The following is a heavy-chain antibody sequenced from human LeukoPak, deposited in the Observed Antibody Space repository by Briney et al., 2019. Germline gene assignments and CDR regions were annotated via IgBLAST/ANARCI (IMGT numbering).Heavy chain of an antibody. CDR2: ISNTGSVI. J-gene: IGHJ4*02. CDR3: ARDREGYSSSWYFDY. V-gene: IGHV3-48*01. D-gene: IGHD6-13*01. Sequence: GGSLRLSCAASGSTFSSHTMNWVRQAPGKGLEWISYISNTGSVIYYADSVKGRFTISRDNAKNSLYLQMNRLRAEDTAVYYCARDREGYSSSWYFDYWGQGTLVTVSS. CDR1: GSTFSSHT.